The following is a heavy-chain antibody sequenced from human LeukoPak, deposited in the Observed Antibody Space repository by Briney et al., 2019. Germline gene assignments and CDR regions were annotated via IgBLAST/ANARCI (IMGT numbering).Heavy chain of an antibody. V-gene: IGHV3-74*01. J-gene: IGHJ4*02. CDR1: GFTFSSYW. CDR3: VSSYCSGGSCYSASGY. D-gene: IGHD2-15*01. CDR2: INNDGSST. Sequence: PGGSLRLSCAASGFTFSSYWMHWVCQAPGKGLVWVSRINNDGSSTSYADSVEGRFTISRDNAKNTLYLQMNSLRAEDTAVYYCVSSYCSGGSCYSASGYWGQGTLVTVSS.